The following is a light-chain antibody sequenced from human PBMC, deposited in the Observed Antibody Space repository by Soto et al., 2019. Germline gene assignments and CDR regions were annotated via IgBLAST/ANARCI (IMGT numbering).Light chain of an antibody. J-gene: IGLJ2*01. CDR3: SSYAGSSNLV. CDR1: SSDVGGYNY. CDR2: EVS. V-gene: IGLV2-8*01. Sequence: QSALTQPPSASGSPGQSVTISCTATSSDVGGYNYVSWYQQHPGKAPKLMIYEVSKRPSGVPDRFSGSKSGNTASLTVSGLQAEDEADYYCSSYAGSSNLVFGGGTKLTVL.